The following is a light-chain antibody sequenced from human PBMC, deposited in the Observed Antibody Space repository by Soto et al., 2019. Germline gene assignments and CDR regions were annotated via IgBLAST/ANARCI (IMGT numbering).Light chain of an antibody. CDR2: AAS. Sequence: DIQMTQSPSSLSASVGDRVTITCRASQTIDTYLNWYQQNPGKAPKLLIYAASTSQNGVPSRFSGSRSGTDFTLTISSLQPEDFATYSCQQSTGIPYTFGQGTKLEIK. V-gene: IGKV1-39*01. CDR1: QTIDTY. CDR3: QQSTGIPYT. J-gene: IGKJ2*01.